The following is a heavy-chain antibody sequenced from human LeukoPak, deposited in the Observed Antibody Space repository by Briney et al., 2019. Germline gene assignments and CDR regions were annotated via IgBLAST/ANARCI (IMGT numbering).Heavy chain of an antibody. V-gene: IGHV1-46*01. J-gene: IGHJ3*02. D-gene: IGHD3-22*01. CDR1: VYTFTSYY. CDR2: INPSGGST. Sequence: ASVKLSCKASVYTFTSYYMHWVRQAPGQGLEWMGIINPSGGSTSYAQKFQGRVTMTRDTSTSTVYMELSSLRSEDTAVYYCARSGYYDSSGHDAFDIWGQGTMVTVSS. CDR3: ARSGYYDSSGHDAFDI.